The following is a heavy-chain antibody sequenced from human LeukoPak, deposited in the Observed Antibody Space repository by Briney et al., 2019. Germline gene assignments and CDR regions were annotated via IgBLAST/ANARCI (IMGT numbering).Heavy chain of an antibody. CDR1: GGSFSGYY. D-gene: IGHD5-18*01. Sequence: SETLSLTCAVYGGSFSGYYWSWIRQPPGKGLGGIGEINHSGSTNYNPSLKSRVTISVDTSKNQFSLKLSSVTAADTAVYYCARGLRRGYSSPYYYWGQGTLVTVSS. CDR3: ARGLRRGYSSPYYY. V-gene: IGHV4-34*01. J-gene: IGHJ4*02. CDR2: INHSGST.